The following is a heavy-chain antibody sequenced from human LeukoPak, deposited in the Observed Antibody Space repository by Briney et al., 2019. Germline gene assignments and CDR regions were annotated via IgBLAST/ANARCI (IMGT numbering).Heavy chain of an antibody. V-gene: IGHV6-1*01. J-gene: IGHJ4*02. Sequence: SQTLSLTCVISGESVSINITIWNWIRQSPSRGLEWLGRTYYRSKWSNDYAGSVESRITINPDTSKNQFSLHLNSVTPEDTAVYYCARGWAFPYWGQGTLVTVSS. CDR1: GESVSINITI. CDR2: TYYRSKWSN. CDR3: ARGWAFPY. D-gene: IGHD3-3*02.